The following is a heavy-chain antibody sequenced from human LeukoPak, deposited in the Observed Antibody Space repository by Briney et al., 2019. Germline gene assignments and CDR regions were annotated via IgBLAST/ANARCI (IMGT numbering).Heavy chain of an antibody. J-gene: IGHJ6*03. CDR2: INSDGSST. D-gene: IGHD1/OR15-1a*01. Sequence: GGSLRLSCAASGFTFSSYWMHWVRQAPGKGLVWVSRINSDGSSTSYADSVKGRFTISRDNAKNSVYLQMNRLRAEDTAVYYCARVRREMKRSLGRTTEYSYYYYMDVWGKGTTVTVSS. CDR3: ARVRREMKRSLGRTTEYSYYYYMDV. CDR1: GFTFSSYW. V-gene: IGHV3-74*01.